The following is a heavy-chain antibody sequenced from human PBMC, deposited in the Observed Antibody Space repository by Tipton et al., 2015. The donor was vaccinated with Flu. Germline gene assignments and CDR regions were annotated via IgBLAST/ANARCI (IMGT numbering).Heavy chain of an antibody. CDR3: ARESAAGTFDFDY. V-gene: IGHV3-21*01. Sequence: SLRLSCAASGFTFSSYSMNWVRQAPGKGLEWVSSISSSSSYIYYADSVKGRFTISRDNAKNSLYLQMNSLRAEDTAVYYCARESAAGTFDFDYWGQGTLVTVSS. CDR2: ISSSSSYI. J-gene: IGHJ4*02. CDR1: GFTFSSYS. D-gene: IGHD6-13*01.